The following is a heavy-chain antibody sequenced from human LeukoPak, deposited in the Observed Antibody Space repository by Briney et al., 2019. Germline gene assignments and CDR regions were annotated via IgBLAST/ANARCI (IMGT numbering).Heavy chain of an antibody. CDR3: ARGPEYYDILTGYYDYYYYGMDV. Sequence: PSETLSLTCAVYGGSFSGYYWSWIRQPPGKGLEWMGEINHSGSTNYNPSLKSRVTISVDTSKNQFSLKLSSVTAADTAVYYCARGPEYYDILTGYYDYYYYGMDVWGQGTTVTVSS. V-gene: IGHV4-34*01. CDR1: GGSFSGYY. D-gene: IGHD3-9*01. CDR2: INHSGST. J-gene: IGHJ6*02.